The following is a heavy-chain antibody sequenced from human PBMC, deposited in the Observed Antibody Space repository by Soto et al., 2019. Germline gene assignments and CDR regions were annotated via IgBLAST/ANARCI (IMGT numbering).Heavy chain of an antibody. CDR1: GFTFSSYG. CDR2: IWYDGSNK. D-gene: IGHD2-2*01. Sequence: GGSLRLSCAASGFTFSSYGMHWVRQAPGKGLEWVAVIWYDGSNKYYADSVKGRFTISRDNSKNTLYLQMNSLRAEDTAVYYCARDLSSVPAAIGYYGMDVWGQGTTVTVSS. J-gene: IGHJ6*02. CDR3: ARDLSSVPAAIGYYGMDV. V-gene: IGHV3-33*01.